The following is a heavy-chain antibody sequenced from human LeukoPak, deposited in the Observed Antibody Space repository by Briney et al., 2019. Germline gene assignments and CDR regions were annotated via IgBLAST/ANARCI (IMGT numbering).Heavy chain of an antibody. J-gene: IGHJ4*02. Sequence: GGSLRLSCAASGFTVSSNYMSWLRQAPGKGLEWVSVIYSGGSTYYADSVKGRFTISRDNSKNTLYLQMNSLRAEDTAVYYCPRAFPSSGSYFDYWGQGTLVTASP. V-gene: IGHV3-53*01. CDR3: PRAFPSSGSYFDY. CDR1: GFTVSSNY. CDR2: IYSGGST. D-gene: IGHD1-26*01.